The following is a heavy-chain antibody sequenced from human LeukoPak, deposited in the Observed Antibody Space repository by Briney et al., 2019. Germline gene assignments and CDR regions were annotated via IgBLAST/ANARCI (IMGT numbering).Heavy chain of an antibody. J-gene: IGHJ6*02. CDR3: AREGDPGDYYYGMDV. D-gene: IGHD2-21*01. V-gene: IGHV4-31*03. CDR1: GGSISSGGYY. CDR2: IYYSGST. Sequence: SQTLSLTCTVSGGSISSGGYYWSWIRQHPGKGLEWIGYIYYSGSTYYNPSLKSRVTISVDTSKNQFSLKLSSVTAADTAVYYCAREGDPGDYYYGMDVWAKGPRSPSP.